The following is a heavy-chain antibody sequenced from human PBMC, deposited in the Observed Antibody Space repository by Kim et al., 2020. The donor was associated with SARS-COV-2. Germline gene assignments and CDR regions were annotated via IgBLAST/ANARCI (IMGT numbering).Heavy chain of an antibody. CDR1: GETFSSYA. CDR2: VIPIPGAA. Sequence: SSVKVSCKSSGETFSSYAISWLRPAPGQGLDWMGGVIPIPGAADYPQKFQGRVTITAEESTTTAYMQLDSLTSDDTAFYYCERDSTYSRGRFDHWGQGTLVTVSS. CDR3: ERDSTYSRGRFDH. V-gene: IGHV1-69*13. J-gene: IGHJ4*02. D-gene: IGHD6-13*01.